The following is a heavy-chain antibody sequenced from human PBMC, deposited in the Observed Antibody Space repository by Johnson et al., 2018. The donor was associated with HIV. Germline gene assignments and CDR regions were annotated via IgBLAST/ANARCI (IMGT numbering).Heavy chain of an antibody. CDR2: INWNGGST. D-gene: IGHD3-22*01. CDR1: GFTFDDYG. CDR3: ARDFDTSGSLDAFDI. V-gene: IGHV3-20*04. J-gene: IGHJ3*02. Sequence: VQLVESGGGLVQPGGSLRLSCAASGFTFDDYGLSWVRQAPGKGLEWVSGINWNGGSTGYADSVKGRFTISRDNAKNSLYLQMNSLRAEDTALYYCARDFDTSGSLDAFDIWGQGTMVTVSS.